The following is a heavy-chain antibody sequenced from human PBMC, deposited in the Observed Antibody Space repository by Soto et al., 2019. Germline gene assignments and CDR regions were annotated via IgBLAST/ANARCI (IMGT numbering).Heavy chain of an antibody. V-gene: IGHV4-59*07. CDR1: GGSISGYY. CDR2: IYYRGST. J-gene: IGHJ6*02. D-gene: IGHD6-13*01. Sequence: QVQLQESGPGLVKPSDTLSLTCTVSGGSISGYYWSWIRQPPGKVLEYIGYIYYRGSTNYNPSLKSRVTMSVDTSRNQFSLKVNSVTDADTAVYYCARQQLLPFYYALDVWGQGTTVTVSS. CDR3: ARQQLLPFYYALDV.